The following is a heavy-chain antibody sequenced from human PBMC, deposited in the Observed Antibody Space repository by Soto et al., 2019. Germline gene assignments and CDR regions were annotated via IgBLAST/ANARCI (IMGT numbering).Heavy chain of an antibody. V-gene: IGHV1-69*13. D-gene: IGHD6-19*01. Sequence: SVKVSCKASRVAFSKFIVTWVRQAPGLELEWVGGIIPIFGTANYAQKFQGRVTITADESTSTSYMEVNNLRSEDTAVYYCAKVRYSSPMGYYYGMDVWGQGTTVTVSS. CDR2: IIPIFGTA. J-gene: IGHJ6*02. CDR3: AKVRYSSPMGYYYGMDV. CDR1: RVAFSKFI.